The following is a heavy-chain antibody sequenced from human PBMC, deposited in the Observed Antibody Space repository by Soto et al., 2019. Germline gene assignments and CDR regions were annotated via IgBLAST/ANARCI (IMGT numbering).Heavy chain of an antibody. D-gene: IGHD3-10*01. CDR3: AKDSDYYGSGSYIYYYYGMDV. CDR1: GFTFSSYG. J-gene: IGHJ6*02. CDR2: ISYDGSNK. Sequence: GGSLRLSCAASGFTFSSYGMHWVRQAPGKGLEWVAVISYDGSNKYYADSVKGRFTISRDNSKNTLYLQMNSLRAEDTAVYYCAKDSDYYGSGSYIYYYYGMDVWGQGTTVTVSS. V-gene: IGHV3-30*18.